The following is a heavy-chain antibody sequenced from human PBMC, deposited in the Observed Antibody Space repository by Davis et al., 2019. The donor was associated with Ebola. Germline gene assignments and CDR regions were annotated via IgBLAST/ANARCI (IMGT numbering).Heavy chain of an antibody. D-gene: IGHD3-22*01. V-gene: IGHV3-48*03. Sequence: GGSLEISCVGSGFAVGVYPMHWVRQAPRKGLAWVAYISESGLTLSYSDSVKGRFTISRDDAKKSLHLEMNSLRAEDTAVYYCARGLYGMDVWGQGTTVTVPS. CDR2: ISESGLTL. J-gene: IGHJ6*02. CDR1: GFAVGVYP. CDR3: ARGLYGMDV.